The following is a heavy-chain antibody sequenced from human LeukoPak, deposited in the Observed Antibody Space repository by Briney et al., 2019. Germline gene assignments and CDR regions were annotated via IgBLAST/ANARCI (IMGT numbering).Heavy chain of an antibody. CDR1: GFTFSTNA. CDR2: ISGSGAST. J-gene: IGHJ4*02. D-gene: IGHD1-26*01. Sequence: GGSLRLSCVTSGFTFSTNAMSWVRQAPGKGLEWISGISGSGASTYYADSVTGRFTISRDNSRNTLYLQMNSLRGDDTAVYYCAKDVGKWQSLHFFDYWGQGTLVTVSS. V-gene: IGHV3-23*01. CDR3: AKDVGKWQSLHFFDY.